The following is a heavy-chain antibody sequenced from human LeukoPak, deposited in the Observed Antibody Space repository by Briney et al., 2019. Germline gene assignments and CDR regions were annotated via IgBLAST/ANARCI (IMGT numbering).Heavy chain of an antibody. V-gene: IGHV3-7*01. J-gene: IGHJ5*02. D-gene: IGHD6-13*01. Sequence: GGSLRLSCAASGITFSSYWMSWVRQAPGKGLEWVANIKQDGSEKYYVDSVKGRFTISRDDAKNSLYLQMNSLRAEDTAVYYCARDGRRRLYSSSWYWFDPWGQGTLVAVSS. CDR2: IKQDGSEK. CDR1: GITFSSYW. CDR3: ARDGRRRLYSSSWYWFDP.